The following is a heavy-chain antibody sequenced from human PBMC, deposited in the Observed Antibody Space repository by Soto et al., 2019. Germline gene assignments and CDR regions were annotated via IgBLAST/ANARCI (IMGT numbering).Heavy chain of an antibody. V-gene: IGHV3-30*04. CDR3: ARARSAAVTASLHY. Sequence: GGSLRLSCAASGFSFSRYAIHWVRRAPGKGLEWVAVISKDGSHKYYLESVKGRFTISRDNSKNILSLQMNSLRDEDTAVYYCARARSAAVTASLHYVGQGTLVTVSS. D-gene: IGHD5-18*01. CDR1: GFSFSRYA. J-gene: IGHJ4*02. CDR2: ISKDGSHK.